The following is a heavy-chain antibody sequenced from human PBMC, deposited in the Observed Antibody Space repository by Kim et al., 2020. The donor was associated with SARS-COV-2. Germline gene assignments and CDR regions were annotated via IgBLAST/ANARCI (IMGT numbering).Heavy chain of an antibody. J-gene: IGHJ6*02. CDR3: ARGWYYYGSGDRGRGSCGMEV. Sequence: SQTLSLACAISGDSVSSNSAAWNWIRQSPSRGLEWLGRTYYRSKWYNDYAVSVKSRITINPDTSKNQFSLQLNSVTPEDTAVYYCARGWYYYGSGDRGRGSCGMEVWGQGTTVTVSS. D-gene: IGHD3-10*01. V-gene: IGHV6-1*01. CDR1: GDSVSSNSAA. CDR2: TYYRSKWYN.